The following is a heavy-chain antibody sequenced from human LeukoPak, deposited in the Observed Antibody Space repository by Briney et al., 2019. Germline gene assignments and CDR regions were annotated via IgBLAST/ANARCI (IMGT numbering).Heavy chain of an antibody. CDR1: GYTFSGYY. D-gene: IGHD1-26*01. CDR2: INPNSGGT. J-gene: IGHJ4*02. Sequence: ASVTVSCKASGYTFSGYYLHWVRQAPGQGLEWMGWINPNSGGTYSVQNFQGRVTMTRDTSITTAYMELSRLKSDDTAVYYCARGGYSGTEKPNDYWGQGTLVTVSS. V-gene: IGHV1-2*02. CDR3: ARGGYSGTEKPNDY.